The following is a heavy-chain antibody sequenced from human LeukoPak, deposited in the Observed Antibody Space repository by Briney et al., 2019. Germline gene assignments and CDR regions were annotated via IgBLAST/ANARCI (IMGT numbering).Heavy chain of an antibody. CDR1: GGSISSSSYY. V-gene: IGHV4-31*03. D-gene: IGHD4-11*01. Sequence: SETLSLTCTVSGGSISSSSYYWCWIRQHPGKGLEWIGYIYYSGSTYYNPSLKSRVTISVGTSKNQFSLKLSSVTAADTAVYYCARDLTVAFFDYWGQGTLVTVSS. CDR2: IYYSGST. J-gene: IGHJ4*02. CDR3: ARDLTVAFFDY.